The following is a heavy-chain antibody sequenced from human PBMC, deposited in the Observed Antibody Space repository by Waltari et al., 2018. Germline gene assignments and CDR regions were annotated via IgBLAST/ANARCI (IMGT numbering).Heavy chain of an antibody. J-gene: IGHJ6*02. D-gene: IGHD1-26*01. V-gene: IGHV4-59*01. Sequence: QVQLQESGPGLVKPSETLSLTCTVSGGSISSYYWSWIRQPPGKGLEWIGYIYYSGSTNYNPSLKSRVTISVDTSKNQFSLKLSSVTAADTAVYYCARDGRGATGYYYYGMDVWGQGTTVTVSS. CDR2: IYYSGST. CDR3: ARDGRGATGYYYYGMDV. CDR1: GGSISSYY.